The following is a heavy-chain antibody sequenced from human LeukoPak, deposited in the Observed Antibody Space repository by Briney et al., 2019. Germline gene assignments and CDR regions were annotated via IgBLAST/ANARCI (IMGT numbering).Heavy chain of an antibody. D-gene: IGHD5-24*01. V-gene: IGHV5-51*01. Sequence: GGSLKISCQASGYIFTSYWIGWLRQMPGRGREWLGIIYHGDSDIRYSPSVQGQVTISADNSNNTAYLQWSSLRAADTAMYYCARGRDGYSFGFDYWGQGTLVTVSS. CDR2: IYHGDSDI. CDR3: ARGRDGYSFGFDY. J-gene: IGHJ4*02. CDR1: GYIFTSYW.